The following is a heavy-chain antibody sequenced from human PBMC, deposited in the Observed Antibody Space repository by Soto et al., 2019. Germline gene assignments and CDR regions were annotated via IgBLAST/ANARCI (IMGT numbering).Heavy chain of an antibody. V-gene: IGHV3-23*01. CDR1: VFTFSTYA. J-gene: IGHJ4*02. Sequence: PGESLKIACAAPVFTFSTYAMNWVRQAPGKGLEWVSAISGSGSRTYYADSVKGRFTISRDNSENTLYLQMNSLRAEDTAVYYCAKLIAVADTGYWGQGTLVTVSS. D-gene: IGHD6-13*01. CDR2: ISGSGSRT. CDR3: AKLIAVADTGY.